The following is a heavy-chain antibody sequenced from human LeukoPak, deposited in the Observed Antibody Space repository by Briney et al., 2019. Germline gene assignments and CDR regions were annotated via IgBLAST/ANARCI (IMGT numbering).Heavy chain of an antibody. CDR2: INPNSGGT. V-gene: IGHV1-2*02. Sequence: ASVKVSCKASGYTLTGYYMHWVRQAPGQGLEWMGWINPNSGGTNYAQKFQGRVTLTRDTSISTVYMELTDLNSDDTAVYYCARCLSYFGDEGPFDRWGHGTLVTVSS. CDR3: ARCLSYFGDEGPFDR. J-gene: IGHJ4*01. CDR1: GYTLTGYY. D-gene: IGHD3-16*01.